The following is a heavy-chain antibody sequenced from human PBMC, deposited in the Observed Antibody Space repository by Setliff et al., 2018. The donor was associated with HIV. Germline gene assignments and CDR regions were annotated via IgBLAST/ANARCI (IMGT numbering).Heavy chain of an antibody. Sequence: ASVKVSCKASGVTFSNYAISWVRQAPGQGLEWMGCVIPNSGKTYYAQEFQGRVTMTSDTSINTAYMEVSWLTSDDTAIYYCARDLAYCSGGSCYRPFIYYFYYMDVWGKGATVTVSS. J-gene: IGHJ6*03. D-gene: IGHD2-15*01. V-gene: IGHV1-2*02. CDR3: ARDLAYCSGGSCYRPFIYYFYYMDV. CDR1: GVTFSNYA. CDR2: VIPNSGKT.